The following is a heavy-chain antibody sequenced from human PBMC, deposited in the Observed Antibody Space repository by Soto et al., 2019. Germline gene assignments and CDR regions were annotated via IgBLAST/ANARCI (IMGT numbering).Heavy chain of an antibody. CDR3: AREVYDILTGYYPNYYYGMDV. J-gene: IGHJ6*02. D-gene: IGHD3-9*01. CDR2: INPSGGST. Sequence: EASVKVSCKASGYTFTSYYMHWVRQAPGQGLEWMGIINPSGGSTSYAQKFQGGVTMTRDTSTSTVYMELSSLRSEDTAVYYCAREVYDILTGYYPNYYYGMDVWGQGTTVTVSS. V-gene: IGHV1-46*01. CDR1: GYTFTSYY.